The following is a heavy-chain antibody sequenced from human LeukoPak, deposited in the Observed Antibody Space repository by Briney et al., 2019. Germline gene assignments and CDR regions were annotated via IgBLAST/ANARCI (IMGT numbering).Heavy chain of an antibody. Sequence: GGSLRLSCAASRFTFNNYAMSWVRQAPGKGLEWASAISGSGGRTYYADSVKGRFTVSRDNSKSTLYLQMNSLRAEDTAVYYCAKTDSSDYSYYFDYWGQGTLVTVSS. CDR2: ISGSGGRT. V-gene: IGHV3-23*01. D-gene: IGHD3-22*01. CDR3: AKTDSSDYSYYFDY. J-gene: IGHJ4*02. CDR1: RFTFNNYA.